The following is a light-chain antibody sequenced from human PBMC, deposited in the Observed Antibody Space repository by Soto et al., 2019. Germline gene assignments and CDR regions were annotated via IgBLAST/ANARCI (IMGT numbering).Light chain of an antibody. CDR3: QQYNKCLTLT. CDR1: QNINST. CDR2: GAF. V-gene: IGKV3-15*01. Sequence: EIVMTQSPATLSVSTGERATLSCRASQNINSTLAWYQQKPGHGPSLLICGAFTRATGVPDRVYGSGSGTEFTLTISRLQSEDFAGYYCQQYNKCLTLTFGQGTKVEIK. J-gene: IGKJ1*01.